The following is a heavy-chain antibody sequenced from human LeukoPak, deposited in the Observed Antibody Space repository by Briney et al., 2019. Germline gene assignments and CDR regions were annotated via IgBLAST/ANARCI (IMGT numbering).Heavy chain of an antibody. CDR1: GGSISSNSYY. V-gene: IGHV4-61*05. CDR3: ARGEMATIEDAFDI. D-gene: IGHD5-24*01. J-gene: IGHJ3*02. CDR2: IYYSGST. Sequence: SETLSLTCAVSGGSISSNSYYWGWIRQPPGKGLEWIGYIYYSGSTNYNPSLKSRVTISVDTSKNQFSLKLSSVTAADTAVYYCARGEMATIEDAFDIRGQGTMVTVSS.